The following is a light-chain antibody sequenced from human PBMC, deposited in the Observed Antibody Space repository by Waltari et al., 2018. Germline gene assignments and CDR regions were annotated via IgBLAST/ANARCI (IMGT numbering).Light chain of an antibody. V-gene: IGLV2-14*03. CDR2: DVT. Sequence: QSALTQPASVSGSPGQSITISCTGTNSNVGGFNYVSWYQQPPGKAPKLIIYDVTQRPSGVSDRFSGSKSGNMASLTISGLQADDEADYHCCSYSGSSTSVVLGGGTKLTVL. J-gene: IGLJ2*01. CDR3: CSYSGSSTSVV. CDR1: NSNVGGFNY.